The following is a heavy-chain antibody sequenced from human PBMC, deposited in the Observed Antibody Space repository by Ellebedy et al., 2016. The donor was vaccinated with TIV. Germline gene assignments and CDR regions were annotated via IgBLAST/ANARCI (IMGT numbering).Heavy chain of an antibody. CDR3: AREGGGLEWDYYFDY. J-gene: IGHJ4*02. CDR2: IWYDGSNK. D-gene: IGHD3-3*01. V-gene: IGHV3-33*01. CDR1: GFTFSSYG. Sequence: GESLKISCAASGFTFSSYGMHWVRQAPGKGLEWVAVIWYDGSNKYYADSVKGRFTISRDNSKNTLYLQMNSLRAEDTAVYYCAREGGGLEWDYYFDYWGQGTLVTVSS.